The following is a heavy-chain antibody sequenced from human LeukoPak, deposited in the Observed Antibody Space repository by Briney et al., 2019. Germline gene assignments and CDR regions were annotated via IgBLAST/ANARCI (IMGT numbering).Heavy chain of an antibody. Sequence: GGSLRLSCAASGFTVSSNYMSWVRQAPGKGLEWVSLIYSGGSTYYADSVKGRFTISRDNSKNTLYLQMNSLRAEDTAVYYCAKPYYYGSGSYYPDYWGQGTLVTVSS. CDR1: GFTVSSNY. V-gene: IGHV3-53*05. CDR3: AKPYYYGSGSYYPDY. CDR2: IYSGGST. D-gene: IGHD3-10*01. J-gene: IGHJ4*02.